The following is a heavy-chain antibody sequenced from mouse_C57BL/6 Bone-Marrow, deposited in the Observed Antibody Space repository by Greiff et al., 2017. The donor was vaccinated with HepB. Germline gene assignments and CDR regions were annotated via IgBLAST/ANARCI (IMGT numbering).Heavy chain of an antibody. D-gene: IGHD1-1*01. Sequence: EVQVVESGGGLVKPGGSLKLSCAASGFTFSDYGMHWVRQAPEKGLEWVAYISSGSSTIYYADTVKGRITISRDNAKNTMFLQMTSLRSEDTAMYYCARRPITTVVAESWYFDVWGTGTTVTVSS. V-gene: IGHV5-17*01. CDR2: ISSGSSTI. CDR1: GFTFSDYG. CDR3: ARRPITTVVAESWYFDV. J-gene: IGHJ1*03.